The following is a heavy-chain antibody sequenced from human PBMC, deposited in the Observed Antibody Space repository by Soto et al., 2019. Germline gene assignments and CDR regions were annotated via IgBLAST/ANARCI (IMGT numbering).Heavy chain of an antibody. D-gene: IGHD1-1*01. CDR1: GYAFTTYG. V-gene: IGHV1-18*01. CDR2: ISAHNGNT. Sequence: QVHLVQSGAEVKKPGASVKVSCKGSGYAFTTYGITWVRQAPGQGLEWMGWISAHNGNTNYTQKLQGRVTVTRDTTTSTAYMELRSLRSDDTAVYYCARGRYGDYWGQGALVTVSS. CDR3: ARGRYGDY. J-gene: IGHJ4*02.